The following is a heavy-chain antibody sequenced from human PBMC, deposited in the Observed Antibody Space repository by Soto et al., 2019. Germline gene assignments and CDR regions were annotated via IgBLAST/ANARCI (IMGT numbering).Heavy chain of an antibody. CDR2: ISGSGTTA. J-gene: IGHJ3*02. CDR3: AKTTDGWFSAFEI. CDR1: GDIFSSYA. V-gene: IGHV3-23*01. D-gene: IGHD6-19*01. Sequence: PCGSIEISCAASGDIFSSYAMGWFRQAPGKGLEWVSAISGSGTTAYYADSVKGRFTFSRDNSKKTMYLQMNSLRAEDTAVYYCAKTTDGWFSAFEIWGQGTMVTVSS.